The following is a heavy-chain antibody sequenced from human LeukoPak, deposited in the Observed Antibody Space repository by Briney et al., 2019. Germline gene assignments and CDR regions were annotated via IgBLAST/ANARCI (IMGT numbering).Heavy chain of an antibody. CDR2: ISGSGGST. V-gene: IGHV3-23*01. D-gene: IGHD3-10*01. Sequence: PGGSLRLSCAASGFTFSSYAMSWVRQAPGKGLEWVSAISGSGGSTYYADSVKGRFTISRDNSKKMLYLQMNGLRAEDTAVYYCAKGKYYGSGSYCIFDYWGQGTLVTVSS. J-gene: IGHJ4*02. CDR1: GFTFSSYA. CDR3: AKGKYYGSGSYCIFDY.